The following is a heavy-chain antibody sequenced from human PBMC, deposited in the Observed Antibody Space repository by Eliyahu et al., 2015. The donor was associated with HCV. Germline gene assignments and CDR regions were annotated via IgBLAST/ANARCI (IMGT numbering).Heavy chain of an antibody. CDR1: GGTFSSYA. V-gene: IGHV1-69*01. CDR3: ARAGTEQDYDFWSGPSNWFDP. CDR2: IIPIFGTA. D-gene: IGHD3-3*01. J-gene: IGHJ5*02. Sequence: QVQLVQSGAEVKKPGSSVKVSCKASGGTFSSYAISWVRQAPGQGLEWMGGIIPIFGTANYAQKFQGRVTITADESTSTAYMELSSLRSEDTAVYYCARAGTEQDYDFWSGPSNWFDPWGQGTLVTVSS.